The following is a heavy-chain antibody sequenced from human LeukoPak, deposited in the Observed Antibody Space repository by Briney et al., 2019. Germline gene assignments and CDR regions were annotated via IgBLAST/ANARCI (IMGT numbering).Heavy chain of an antibody. CDR3: AKDGDYDFWSGYLYFDY. D-gene: IGHD3-3*01. Sequence: GGSLRLSCSASGFTFSSYAMSWVRQAPGKGPDWVSAISGSCCSTYYADSVKGRFTISRDNSKNTLYLQMNSLRAEDTAVYYCAKDGDYDFWSGYLYFDYWGQGTLVTVSS. CDR1: GFTFSSYA. J-gene: IGHJ4*02. CDR2: ISGSCCST. V-gene: IGHV3-23*01.